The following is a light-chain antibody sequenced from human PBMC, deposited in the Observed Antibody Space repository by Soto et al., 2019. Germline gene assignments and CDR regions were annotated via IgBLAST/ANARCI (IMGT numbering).Light chain of an antibody. CDR1: FSDVGGYDY. CDR3: SSHTSGSTRV. V-gene: IGLV2-14*01. J-gene: IGLJ1*01. CDR2: EVT. Sequence: QSALTQPASVSGSPGQSIAISCTGTFSDVGGYDYVSWYQQHPDKAPKLMIYEVTKRPSGVSNRLSGSKSGNTASLTITGRQPEDEADYYCSSHTSGSTRVFGSGTKLTVL.